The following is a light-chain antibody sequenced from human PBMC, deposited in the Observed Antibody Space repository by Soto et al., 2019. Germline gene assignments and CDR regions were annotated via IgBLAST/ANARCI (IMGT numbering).Light chain of an antibody. CDR2: DVT. Sequence: QSALTQPRSVSGSPGQSVTISCTGTGSDVGGYNYVSWYQQHPGKAPKLMIYDVTTRPSGVPDRFSGSKSCNTASLTISGLQAEDEADYYCCSYADNYSWVFGGGTKLTVL. J-gene: IGLJ3*02. CDR3: CSYADNYSWV. CDR1: GSDVGGYNY. V-gene: IGLV2-11*01.